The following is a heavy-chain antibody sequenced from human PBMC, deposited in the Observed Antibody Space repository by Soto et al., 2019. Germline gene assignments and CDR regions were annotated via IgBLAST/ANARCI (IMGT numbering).Heavy chain of an antibody. CDR2: IYYSGST. V-gene: IGHV4-31*03. Sequence: PSETLSLTCTVSGGSISSGGYYWSWIRQHPGKGLEWIGYIYYSGSTYYNPSLKSRVTISVDTSKNQFSLKLSSVTAADTAVYYCARGPVVVFFDYWGQGTPVTVSS. D-gene: IGHD2-15*01. CDR3: ARGPVVVFFDY. CDR1: GGSISSGGYY. J-gene: IGHJ4*02.